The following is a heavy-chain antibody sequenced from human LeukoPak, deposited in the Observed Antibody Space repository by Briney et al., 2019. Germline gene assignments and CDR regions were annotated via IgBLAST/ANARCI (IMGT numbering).Heavy chain of an antibody. J-gene: IGHJ4*02. CDR2: IYSGGST. CDR1: GFTVSSNY. Sequence: GGSLRLSCAASGFTVSSNYMSWVRQAPGKGLEWVSVIYSGGSTYYADSVKGRFTISRDNSKNTLYLQMNSLRAEDTAVYYCARDGGTYYYDSSGYYPQGYFDYWGQGTLATVSS. V-gene: IGHV3-53*01. CDR3: ARDGGTYYYDSSGYYPQGYFDY. D-gene: IGHD3-22*01.